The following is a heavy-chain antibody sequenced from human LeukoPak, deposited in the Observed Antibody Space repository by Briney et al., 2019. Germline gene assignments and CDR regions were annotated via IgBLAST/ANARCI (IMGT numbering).Heavy chain of an antibody. V-gene: IGHV5-51*01. CDR3: ARLREQLVLRDAFDV. D-gene: IGHD6-13*01. CDR2: IYPDDSDT. Sequence: GASLQISCKGSGSIFTNYWIGWVRQLPGKGLEWMGIIYPDDSDTRYSPSFQGQVTISADKSISTAYLQWSSLKASDTAMDYCARLREQLVLRDAFDVWGQGTMVTVSS. CDR1: GSIFTNYW. J-gene: IGHJ3*01.